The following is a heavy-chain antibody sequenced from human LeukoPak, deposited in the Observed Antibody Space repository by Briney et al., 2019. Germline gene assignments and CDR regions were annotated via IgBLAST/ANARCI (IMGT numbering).Heavy chain of an antibody. CDR1: GLRFSDYY. J-gene: IGHJ1*01. Sequence: GGSLRLSCATSGLRFSDYYVSWIRQAPGKGLQWVSYISSGGDIMHYADSVKGRFTSSRDNAKNSGYLEMNSLGAEDTAVYYCATNLIGAGEYFQQWGQGTLVTVSS. CDR2: ISSGGDIM. D-gene: IGHD2/OR15-2a*01. CDR3: ATNLIGAGEYFQQ. V-gene: IGHV3-11*01.